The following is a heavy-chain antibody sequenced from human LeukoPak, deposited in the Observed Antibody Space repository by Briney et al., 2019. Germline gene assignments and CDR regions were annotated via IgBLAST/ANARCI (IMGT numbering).Heavy chain of an antibody. Sequence: PSETLSLTCTVSGGSISSSSYYWGWIRQHPGKGLEWIGYIHYSGTTYYNPSLKSRVTISVDTSNNQFSLKLSSVSAADTAVYYCARADCSTTCYYFDDWGRGTLVTVSS. J-gene: IGHJ4*02. CDR3: ARADCSTTCYYFDD. D-gene: IGHD2-2*01. V-gene: IGHV4-31*03. CDR1: GGSISSSSYY. CDR2: IHYSGTT.